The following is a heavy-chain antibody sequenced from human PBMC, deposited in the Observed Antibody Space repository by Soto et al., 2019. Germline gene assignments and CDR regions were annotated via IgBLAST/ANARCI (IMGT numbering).Heavy chain of an antibody. CDR1: GYTFTSYY. D-gene: IGHD3-10*01. J-gene: IGHJ4*02. CDR2: INPSGGST. Sequence: ASVKVSCKASGYTFTSYYMHWVRQAPGQGLEWMGIINPSGGSTSYAQKFQGRVTMTRDTSTSTVYMELSGLRSEDTAVYYCARVGASMVRGVMGYYFDYWGQGTLVTVSS. CDR3: ARVGASMVRGVMGYYFDY. V-gene: IGHV1-46*03.